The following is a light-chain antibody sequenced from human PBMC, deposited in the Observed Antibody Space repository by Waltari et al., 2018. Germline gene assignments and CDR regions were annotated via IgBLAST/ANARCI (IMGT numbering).Light chain of an antibody. CDR2: WAS. CDR3: QQYYSTPPT. Sequence: DIVMTQSPDSLAVSLGERATINCKSSQSVLYSSNNKNYLAWYQQKPGQPPKLLICWASILESGVPDRFSGSGSGTEFTLTISSLQAEDAAVYYCQQYYSTPPTFGQGTKVEIK. V-gene: IGKV4-1*01. J-gene: IGKJ1*01. CDR1: QSVLYSSNNKNY.